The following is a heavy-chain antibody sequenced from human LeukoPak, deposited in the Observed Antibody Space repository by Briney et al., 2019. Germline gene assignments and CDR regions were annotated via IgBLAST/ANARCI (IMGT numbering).Heavy chain of an antibody. J-gene: IGHJ4*02. D-gene: IGHD3-9*01. CDR3: ARGDWYYFDY. V-gene: IGHV4-59*01. CDR2: IYYSGST. CDR1: GGSMISFY. Sequence: SETLSLTCTVSGGSMISFYGSGIRQPPGRGLEWIGYIYYSGSTNYNPSLKSRVTISVDTSKNQFSLKLSSVTAADTAVYYCARGDWYYFDYCGQGTQVTVSS.